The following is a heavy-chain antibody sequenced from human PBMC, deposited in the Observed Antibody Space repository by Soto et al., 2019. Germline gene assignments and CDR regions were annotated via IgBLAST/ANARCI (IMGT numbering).Heavy chain of an antibody. CDR2: ISYDGSNK. V-gene: IGHV3-30*18. Sequence: ESGGGVVQPGRSLRLSCAASGFTFSSYGMHWVRQAPGKGLEWVAVISYDGSNKYYADSVKGRFTISRDNSKNTLYLQMNSLRAEDTAVYYCAKAEVPRALLFGLWFDPWGQGTLVTVSS. CDR3: AKAEVPRALLFGLWFDP. CDR1: GFTFSSYG. D-gene: IGHD2-21*02. J-gene: IGHJ5*02.